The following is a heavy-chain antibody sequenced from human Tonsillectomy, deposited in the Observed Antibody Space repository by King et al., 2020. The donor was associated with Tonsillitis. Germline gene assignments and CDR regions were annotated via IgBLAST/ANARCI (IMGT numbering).Heavy chain of an antibody. J-gene: IGHJ2*01. CDR3: ARDTSFDWYFDL. CDR2: IRNNSNTI. V-gene: IGHV3-48*04. Sequence: VQLVESGGGLVQPGGSLRLSCAASVFNFNNYGMNWVRQAPGKGLEWISYIRNNSNTIYYADSVKGRFTISRDNAKNSLFLQMNSLRAEDTAMYYCARDTSFDWYFDLWGRGTLVTVSS. CDR1: VFNFNNYG.